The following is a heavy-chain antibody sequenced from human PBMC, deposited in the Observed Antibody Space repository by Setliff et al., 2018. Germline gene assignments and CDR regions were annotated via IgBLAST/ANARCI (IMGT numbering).Heavy chain of an antibody. V-gene: IGHV1-69*06. Sequence: SVKVSCKASGGTFGSYAISWVRQAPGQGLEWMGRIIPIFGTANYAQKFQGRVTITADKSTSTAYMELSSLRSEDTAVYYCARDPWQWLTTFTSAEYFQHWGQGTLVTVSS. D-gene: IGHD6-19*01. CDR3: ARDPWQWLTTFTSAEYFQH. J-gene: IGHJ1*01. CDR2: IIPIFGTA. CDR1: GGTFGSYA.